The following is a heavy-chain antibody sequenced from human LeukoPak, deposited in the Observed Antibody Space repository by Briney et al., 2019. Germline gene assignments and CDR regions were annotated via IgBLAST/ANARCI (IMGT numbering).Heavy chain of an antibody. Sequence: GASVKVSCKASGYTFTGYYMHWVRQAPGQGLEWMGWINPNSGGINYAQKFQGRVTMTRDTSISTAYMEMTRLTSDDTAVYYCVGGWSTGFDYWGQGTLVTVS. CDR2: INPNSGGI. CDR1: GYTFTGYY. J-gene: IGHJ4*02. D-gene: IGHD6-19*01. V-gene: IGHV1-2*02. CDR3: VGGWSTGFDY.